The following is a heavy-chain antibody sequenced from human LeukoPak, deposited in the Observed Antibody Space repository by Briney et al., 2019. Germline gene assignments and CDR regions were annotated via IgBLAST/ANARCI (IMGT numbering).Heavy chain of an antibody. D-gene: IGHD3-10*01. CDR3: ARDWVAGVPFDAFDI. CDR2: IKEDGSEK. CDR1: GFTLSNYW. J-gene: IGHJ3*02. Sequence: GGSLRLSCVASGFTLSNYWMSWVRQAPVKGLEWVANIKEDGSEKYYVGSVKGRFTISRDNAKNSLYLHMDSLTAEDTAIYYCARDWVAGVPFDAFDIWGQGTMVSVSS. V-gene: IGHV3-7*01.